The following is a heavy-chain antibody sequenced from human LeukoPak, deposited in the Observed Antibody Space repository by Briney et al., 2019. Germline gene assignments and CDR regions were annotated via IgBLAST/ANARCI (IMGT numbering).Heavy chain of an antibody. J-gene: IGHJ4*02. V-gene: IGHV1-69*02. CDR2: IIPSLGLV. CDR3: ASVGISVAGNFTFDY. Sequence: SVKVSCKTSGGTFSKLPINWVRQAPGQGLEWMGRIIPSLGLVNYAQKFQDRVTITADKSTGTAYMELTSLKSEDTAVYSCASVGISVAGNFTFDYWGQGTLVTVSS. D-gene: IGHD6-19*01. CDR1: GGTFSKLP.